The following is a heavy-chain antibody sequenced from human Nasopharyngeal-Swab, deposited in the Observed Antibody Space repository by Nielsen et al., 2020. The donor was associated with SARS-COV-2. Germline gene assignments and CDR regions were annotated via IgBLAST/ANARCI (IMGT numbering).Heavy chain of an antibody. V-gene: IGHV4-34*01. D-gene: IGHD2-2*01. J-gene: IGHJ5*02. CDR3: ARMIVVVPAARDWFDP. CDR2: INHSGST. Sequence: SETLSLTCAVYGGSFSGYYWSWIRQPPGKGLEWIGEINHSGSTNYNPSLKSRVTISVDTSKNQFSLKLSFVTAADTAVYYCARMIVVVPAARDWFDPWGQGTLVTVSS. CDR1: GGSFSGYY.